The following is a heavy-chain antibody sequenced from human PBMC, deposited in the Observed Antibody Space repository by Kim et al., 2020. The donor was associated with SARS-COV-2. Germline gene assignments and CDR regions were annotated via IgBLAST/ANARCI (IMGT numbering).Heavy chain of an antibody. Sequence: GGSLRLSCAASGFMFSVHGMEWVRQAPGKDLEWVAAISNDGNDKYYVDSVKGRFTISRDNSKNTLYLQLDSLTPEDTAVYYCVKLFTSGWYADPWGQGTLVTVSS. J-gene: IGHJ5*02. CDR2: ISNDGNDK. D-gene: IGHD6-19*01. CDR1: GFMFSVHG. CDR3: VKLFTSGWYADP. V-gene: IGHV3-30*18.